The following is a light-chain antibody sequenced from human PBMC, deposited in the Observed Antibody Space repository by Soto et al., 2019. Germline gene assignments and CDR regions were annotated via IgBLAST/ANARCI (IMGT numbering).Light chain of an antibody. V-gene: IGLV3-25*03. CDR3: QSADSSGAVV. CDR2: KDS. Sequence: SYELTQPPSMSVSPGQTARITCSGAALPKQYAYWYQQKPGQAPVLVIYKDSERPSGIPERFSGSSSGTTVTLTISGVKAEDEADYYCQSADSSGAVVFGGGTKLTVL. J-gene: IGLJ2*01. CDR1: ALPKQY.